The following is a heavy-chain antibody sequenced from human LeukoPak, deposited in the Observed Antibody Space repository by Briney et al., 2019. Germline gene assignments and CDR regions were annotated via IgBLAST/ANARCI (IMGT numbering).Heavy chain of an antibody. J-gene: IGHJ4*02. Sequence: EASVKVSCKASGYTFTGYYMHWVRQAPGQGLEWMGWINPNSGGTNCAQKFQGRVTMTRDTSISTAYMELSRLRSDDTAVYYCARVPRTYYFDYWGQGTLVTVSS. CDR1: GYTFTGYY. CDR2: INPNSGGT. CDR3: ARVPRTYYFDY. V-gene: IGHV1-2*02. D-gene: IGHD2-8*01.